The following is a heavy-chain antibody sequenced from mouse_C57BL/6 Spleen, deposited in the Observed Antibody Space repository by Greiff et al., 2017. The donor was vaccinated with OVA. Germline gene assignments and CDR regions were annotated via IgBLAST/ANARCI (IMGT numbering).Heavy chain of an antibody. CDR2: ISSGSSTI. D-gene: IGHD2-12*01. V-gene: IGHV5-17*01. Sequence: DVHLVASGGGLVKPGGSLKLSCAASGFTFSDYGMHWVRQAPEKGLEWVAYISSGSSTIYYADTVKGRFTISRDNAKNTLFLQMTSLRSEDTAMYYCARNRYYNWYFDVWGTGTTVTVSS. CDR1: GFTFSDYG. J-gene: IGHJ1*03. CDR3: ARNRYYNWYFDV.